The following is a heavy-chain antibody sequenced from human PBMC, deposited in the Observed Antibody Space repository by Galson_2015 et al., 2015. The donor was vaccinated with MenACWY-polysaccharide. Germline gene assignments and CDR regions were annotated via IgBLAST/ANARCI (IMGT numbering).Heavy chain of an antibody. CDR2: TTHSGAT. CDR3: TRADGPHYRYGMDV. D-gene: IGHD4-11*01. J-gene: IGHJ6*02. V-gene: IGHV4-34*01. CDR1: DGSFSGHY. Sequence: SETLSLTCAVYDGSFSGHYYSWIRQSPGKGLQWIGETTHSGATNYEVSLRSRVTISVDSSKNQVSRKMTSVTAADTAVYYCTRADGPHYRYGMDVWGQGTTVTVSS.